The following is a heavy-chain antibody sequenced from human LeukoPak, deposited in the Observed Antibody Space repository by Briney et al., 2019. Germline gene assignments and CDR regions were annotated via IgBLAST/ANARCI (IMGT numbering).Heavy chain of an antibody. J-gene: IGHJ6*02. CDR2: ISYDGSNK. CDR1: GFTFSSYA. CDR3: AALGGSGWYYRRYYGMDV. D-gene: IGHD6-19*01. Sequence: GGSLRLSCAASGFTFSSYAMHWVRQAPGKGLEWAAVISYDGSNKYYADSVKGRFTISRDNSKNTLYPQMNSLRAEDTAVYYCAALGGSGWYYRRYYGMDVWGQGTTVTVSS. V-gene: IGHV3-30-3*01.